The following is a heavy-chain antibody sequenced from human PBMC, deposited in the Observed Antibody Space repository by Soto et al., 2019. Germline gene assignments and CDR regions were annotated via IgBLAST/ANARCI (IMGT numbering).Heavy chain of an antibody. D-gene: IGHD3-10*01. CDR1: GFTFSTYA. J-gene: IGHJ4*02. Sequence: EVQLLESGGGLVQPGGSLTLSCAASGFTFSTYAMTWVRKAPGKGLEWVSGIVGNGGATYYADSVKGRFSTSRDNSKNTLYLQMNSLRPEDTAVYYCATDYYYDSGSHWGQGTLVIVSA. CDR2: IVGNGGAT. CDR3: ATDYYYDSGSH. V-gene: IGHV3-23*01.